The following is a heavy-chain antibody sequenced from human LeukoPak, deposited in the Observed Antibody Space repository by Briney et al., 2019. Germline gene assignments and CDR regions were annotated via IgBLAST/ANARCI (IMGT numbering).Heavy chain of an antibody. CDR3: ARPISSGRALDFDY. V-gene: IGHV4-59*08. D-gene: IGHD6-19*01. J-gene: IGHJ4*02. CDR1: GGSISSYY. Sequence: PSETLSLTCTVSGGSISSYYWSWIRQPPGKGLESIGYIYYSGSTNYNPSLKSRVNISVDTSKNQFSLKLSSVTAADTAGYYCARPISSGRALDFDYWGQGTLVTVSS. CDR2: IYYSGST.